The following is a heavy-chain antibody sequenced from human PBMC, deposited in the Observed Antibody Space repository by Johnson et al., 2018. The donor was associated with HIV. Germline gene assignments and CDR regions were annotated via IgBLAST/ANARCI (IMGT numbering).Heavy chain of an antibody. CDR3: TSTIDMVPTGRSYDAFDI. J-gene: IGHJ3*02. D-gene: IGHD5-12*01. CDR2: IKQDGSEK. V-gene: IGHV3-7*03. Sequence: MQLVESGGGLVQPGGSLRLSCAASGFTFSSYWMSWVRQAPGKGLEWVANIKQDGSEKYYVDSVKGRFTISRDDSTNTAYLQMNSLTTEDTAVYYCTSTIDMVPTGRSYDAFDIWGQGTMVTVSS. CDR1: GFTFSSYW.